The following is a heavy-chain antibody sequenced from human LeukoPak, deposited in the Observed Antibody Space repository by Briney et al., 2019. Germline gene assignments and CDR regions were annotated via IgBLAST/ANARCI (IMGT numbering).Heavy chain of an antibody. Sequence: GGSLRLSCAASGFTFSSYAMSWVRQAPGKGLEWVSAISGSGGSTYYADSVKGRFTISRDNSKNTLYLQMNSLRAEDTAVYYCAKVRNYSGSGSYYKVPNWFDPWGQGTLVTVSS. D-gene: IGHD3-10*01. CDR3: AKVRNYSGSGSYYKVPNWFDP. CDR2: ISGSGGST. V-gene: IGHV3-23*01. J-gene: IGHJ5*02. CDR1: GFTFSSYA.